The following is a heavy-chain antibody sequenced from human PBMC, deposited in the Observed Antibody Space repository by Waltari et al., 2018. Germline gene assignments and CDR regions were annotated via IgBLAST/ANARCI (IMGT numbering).Heavy chain of an antibody. D-gene: IGHD2-2*01. CDR2: IYHSGST. CDR3: AREVRYQSYMDV. Sequence: QVQLQESGPGLVKPSETLSLTCAVSGYSISSGYYWGWIRQPPGKGLEWIGSIYHSGSTYYTPSLKSRVTISVDTSKNQFSLKLSSVTAADTAVYYCAREVRYQSYMDVWGKGTTVTVSS. J-gene: IGHJ6*03. V-gene: IGHV4-38-2*02. CDR1: GYSISSGYY.